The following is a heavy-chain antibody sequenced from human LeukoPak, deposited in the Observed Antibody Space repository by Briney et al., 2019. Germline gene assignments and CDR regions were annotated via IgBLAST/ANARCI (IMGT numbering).Heavy chain of an antibody. Sequence: GGSLRLSCAAAGLSFNIYWMHWVSQAPGKGMVWESRIKTDGTGAAYAASVEGRFIITRDNADKTLYLDMNSRRAEDTAVYYCARDQNGPYYYMDVWGKGTTVTVSS. V-gene: IGHV3-74*01. CDR3: ARDQNGPYYYMDV. D-gene: IGHD2-8*01. CDR1: GLSFNIYW. J-gene: IGHJ6*03. CDR2: IKTDGTGA.